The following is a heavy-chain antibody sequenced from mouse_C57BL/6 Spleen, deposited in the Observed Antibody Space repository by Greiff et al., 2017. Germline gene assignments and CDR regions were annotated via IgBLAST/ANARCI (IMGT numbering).Heavy chain of an antibody. D-gene: IGHD2-3*01. J-gene: IGHJ4*01. CDR3: ARGMVLYAMDY. V-gene: IGHV1-55*01. CDR1: GYTFTSYW. CDR2: IYPGSGST. Sequence: VQLQQPGAELVKPGASVKMSCKASGYTFTSYWITWVKQRPGQGLEWIGDIYPGSGSTNYNEKFKSKATLTVDNSSSTAYMQLSSLTSEDSAVYYCARGMVLYAMDYWGQGTSVTVSS.